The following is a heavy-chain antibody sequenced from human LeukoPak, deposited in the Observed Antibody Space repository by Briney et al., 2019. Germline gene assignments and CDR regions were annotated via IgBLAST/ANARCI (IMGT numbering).Heavy chain of an antibody. CDR1: GYSISSGYY. CDR3: ARDGRIAAAGIWFDP. CDR2: IYHSGST. V-gene: IGHV4-38-2*02. D-gene: IGHD6-13*01. J-gene: IGHJ5*02. Sequence: SETLSLTCTVSGYSISSGYYWGWIRQPPGKGLEWIGSIYHSGSTYYNPSLKSRVTISVDTSKNQFSLKLSSVTAADTAVYYCARDGRIAAAGIWFDPWGQGTLVTVSS.